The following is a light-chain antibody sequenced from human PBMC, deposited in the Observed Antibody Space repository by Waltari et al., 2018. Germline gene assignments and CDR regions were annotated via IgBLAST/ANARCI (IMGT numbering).Light chain of an antibody. J-gene: IGKJ4*01. Sequence: EIVLTQSPATLSASPGDRATLSCRASQNVNTFLAWYQKKPGQAPRLLIYDASNRAADIPTRFSGSGSGTDFTLTISSLEPEDFATYYCQQRSNWAPLPFGGGTKVEIK. CDR3: QQRSNWAPLP. V-gene: IGKV3-11*01. CDR1: QNVNTF. CDR2: DAS.